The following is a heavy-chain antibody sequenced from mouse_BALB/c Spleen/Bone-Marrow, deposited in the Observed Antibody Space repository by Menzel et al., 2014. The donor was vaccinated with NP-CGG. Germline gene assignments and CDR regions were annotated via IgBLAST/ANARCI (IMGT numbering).Heavy chain of an antibody. CDR3: ARYYYGSSYFDY. CDR2: IDPANGNT. D-gene: IGHD1-1*01. Sequence: EVQRVESGAELVKPGASVKLSCTASGFNIKDTYMHWVKQRPEQGLEWIERIDPANGNTKYDPKFQGKATITADTSSNTADRKLSSLTSEDTAVYYCARYYYGSSYFDYWGQGTTLTVAS. CDR1: GFNIKDTY. V-gene: IGHV14-3*02. J-gene: IGHJ2*01.